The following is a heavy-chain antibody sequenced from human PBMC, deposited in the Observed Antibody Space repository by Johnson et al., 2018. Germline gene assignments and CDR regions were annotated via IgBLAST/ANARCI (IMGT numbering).Heavy chain of an antibody. V-gene: IGHV3-72*01. Sequence: VQLVESGGGVVQPGRSLRLSCAASGFTFSSYAMHWVRQAPGKGLEWVGRTRNKANSYTTEYAASVKGRFTISRDDSKNSLYLQMNSLGSEDTAVYYSATTGHYPAFDIWGQGTMVTVSS. CDR2: TRNKANSYTT. CDR3: ATTGHYPAFDI. CDR1: GFTFSSYA. D-gene: IGHD1-14*01. J-gene: IGHJ3*02.